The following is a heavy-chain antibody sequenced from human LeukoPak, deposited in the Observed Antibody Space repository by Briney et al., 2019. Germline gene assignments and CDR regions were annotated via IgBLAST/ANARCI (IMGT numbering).Heavy chain of an antibody. Sequence: EASETLSLTCTVSGGSTSSGGYYWSWIRQHPGKGLEWIGYIYYSGSTYYNPSLKSRVTISVDTSKNQFSLKLSSVTAADTAVYYCARVAGYCSGGSCYSGLDYWGQGTLVTVSS. CDR3: ARVAGYCSGGSCYSGLDY. V-gene: IGHV4-31*03. J-gene: IGHJ4*02. D-gene: IGHD2-15*01. CDR1: GGSTSSGGYY. CDR2: IYYSGST.